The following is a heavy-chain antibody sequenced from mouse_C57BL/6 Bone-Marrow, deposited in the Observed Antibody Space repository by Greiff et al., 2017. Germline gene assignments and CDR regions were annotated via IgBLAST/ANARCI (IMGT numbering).Heavy chain of an antibody. D-gene: IGHD1-1*01. CDR3: APTERFAY. Sequence: EVNVVESGGGLVQPKGSLKLSCAASGFSFNTYAMNWVRQAPGKGLEWVARIRSKSNNYATYYADSVKDRFTISRDDSESMLYLQMNNLKTEDTAMYYCAPTERFAYWGQGTLVTVSA. CDR2: IRSKSNNYAT. CDR1: GFSFNTYA. V-gene: IGHV10-1*01. J-gene: IGHJ3*01.